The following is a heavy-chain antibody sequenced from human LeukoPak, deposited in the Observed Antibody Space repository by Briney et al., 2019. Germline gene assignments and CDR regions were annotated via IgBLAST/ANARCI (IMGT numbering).Heavy chain of an antibody. Sequence: SSVKVSCKASGGTFSSYTISWVRQAPGQGLEWMGRIIPILGIANYAQKFQGRVTITADKSTSTAYMELSSLRSEDTAVYYCARVGVVPAENYYYMDVWGKGTTVTVSS. CDR1: GGTFSSYT. V-gene: IGHV1-69*02. CDR3: ARVGVVPAENYYYMDV. J-gene: IGHJ6*03. CDR2: IIPILGIA. D-gene: IGHD2-2*01.